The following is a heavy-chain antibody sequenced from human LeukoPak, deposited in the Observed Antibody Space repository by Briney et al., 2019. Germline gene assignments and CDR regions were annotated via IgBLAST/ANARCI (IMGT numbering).Heavy chain of an antibody. V-gene: IGHV4-30-4*01. CDR2: IYNGGST. Sequence: SETLSLTCTVSGGSVSSGDYYWSWIRQPPGKGLVWMGYIYNGGSTSYNPSLKSRVTISVDTSKNHFSLRLSSVTAADTAVYYCARGPFAYYYDSSGFSWGQGTLVTVSS. CDR1: GGSVSSGDYY. CDR3: ARGPFAYYYDSSGFS. J-gene: IGHJ5*02. D-gene: IGHD3-22*01.